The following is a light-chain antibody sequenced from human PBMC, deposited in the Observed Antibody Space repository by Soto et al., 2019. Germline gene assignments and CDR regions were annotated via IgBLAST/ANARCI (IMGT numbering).Light chain of an antibody. V-gene: IGKV1-5*03. CDR3: QHYNSYSEA. J-gene: IGKJ1*01. Sequence: DIQMTQSPSTLSGSVGDRVTITCRASQGISAWLAWYQQKPGKAPKLLIYKASTLKSGVPSRFSGSGSGTEFTLTISSLQPDDFATYYCQHYNSYSEAFGQGTKVDIK. CDR1: QGISAW. CDR2: KAS.